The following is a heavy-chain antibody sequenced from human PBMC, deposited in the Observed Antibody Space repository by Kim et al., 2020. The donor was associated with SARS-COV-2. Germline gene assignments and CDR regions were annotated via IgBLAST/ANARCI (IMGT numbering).Heavy chain of an antibody. CDR3: VKNRYYYGSGSYQLDY. D-gene: IGHD3-10*01. CDR2: ISSNGGST. CDR1: GFTFSSYA. Sequence: GGSLRLSCSASGFTFSSYAMHWVRQAPGKGLEYVSAISSNGGSTYYADSVKGRFTISRDNSKNTLYLQMSSLRAEDTAVYYCVKNRYYYGSGSYQLDYWGQGTLVTVSS. V-gene: IGHV3-64D*06. J-gene: IGHJ4*02.